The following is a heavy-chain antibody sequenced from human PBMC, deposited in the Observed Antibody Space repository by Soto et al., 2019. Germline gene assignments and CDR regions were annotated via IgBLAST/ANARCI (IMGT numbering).Heavy chain of an antibody. CDR1: GFTFSSYS. J-gene: IGHJ4*02. Sequence: GGSLRLSCAASGFTFSSYSMNWVRQAPGKGLEWVASISSSRSYKYYADSVKGRFTISRDNAKNALYLQMNSLRAEDTAVYYCAIFFFSMIGLLPYYFDFWGQGTLVPVSS. CDR3: AIFFFSMIGLLPYYFDF. D-gene: IGHD3-22*01. CDR2: ISSSRSYK. V-gene: IGHV3-21*01.